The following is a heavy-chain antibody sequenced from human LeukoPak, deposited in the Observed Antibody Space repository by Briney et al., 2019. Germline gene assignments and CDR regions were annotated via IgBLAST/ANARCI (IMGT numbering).Heavy chain of an antibody. CDR2: PTGSGGGT. Sequence: PGGSLRLSCAASGFTFSSSAMSWVRQAPGKGLEGVSAPTGSGGGTYYADSVKGRFTISRDNSQTTMYLQMNSLRAEHTAVYYCAKEAVEYFDYWGQGNLVTVSS. CDR1: GFTFSSSA. J-gene: IGHJ4*02. V-gene: IGHV3-23*01. CDR3: AKEAVEYFDY.